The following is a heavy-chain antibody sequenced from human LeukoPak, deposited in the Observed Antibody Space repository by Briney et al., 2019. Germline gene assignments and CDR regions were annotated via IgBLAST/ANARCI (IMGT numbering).Heavy chain of an antibody. CDR1: GRSFSSVGYY. J-gene: IGHJ4*02. CDR3: ARYSNTYFFDH. V-gene: IGHV4-31*03. D-gene: IGHD4-11*01. Sequence: SETLSLTCTDSGRSFSSVGYYWSWIRQFPGRGLEWIGYMYYGGNSYYNPSLKSRVNISVGTSKNQFSLKLNSVTAADTAVYYCARYSNTYFFDHWGQGILVTVSS. CDR2: MYYGGNS.